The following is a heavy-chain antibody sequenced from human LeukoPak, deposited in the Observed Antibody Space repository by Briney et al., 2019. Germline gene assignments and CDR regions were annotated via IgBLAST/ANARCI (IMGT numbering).Heavy chain of an antibody. J-gene: IGHJ4*02. CDR2: ISSSGSTI. CDR1: GFTFSDYY. V-gene: IGHV3-11*01. Sequence: GGSLRLSRAASGFTFSDYYMSWIRQAPGKGLEWVSYISSSGSTIYYADSVKGRFTISRDNAKNSLYLQMNSLRAEDTAVYYCAAADRYSYGHFDYWGQGTLVTVSS. D-gene: IGHD5-18*01. CDR3: AAADRYSYGHFDY.